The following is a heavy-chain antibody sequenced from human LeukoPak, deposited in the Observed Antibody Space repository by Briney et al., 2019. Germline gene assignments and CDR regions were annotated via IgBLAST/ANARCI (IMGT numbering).Heavy chain of an antibody. D-gene: IGHD1-26*01. J-gene: IGHJ6*02. Sequence: PGGSLRLSCAASGFTVSSNYMSWVRQAPGKGLEWVSVIYSGGSTYYADSVKGRFTISRDNSKNTLYLQMNSLRAEDTAVYYCARGEPYYYYYGMDVWGQGTTVTVSS. CDR1: GFTVSSNY. CDR3: ARGEPYYYYYGMDV. CDR2: IYSGGST. V-gene: IGHV3-53*01.